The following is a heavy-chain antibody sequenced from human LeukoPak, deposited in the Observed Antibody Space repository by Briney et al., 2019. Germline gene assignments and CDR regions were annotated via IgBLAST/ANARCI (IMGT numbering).Heavy chain of an antibody. CDR1: GGSISSYY. Sequence: SETLSLTCTVSGGSISSYYWSWIRQPPGKGLEWIGYIYYSGGTNYNPSLKSRVTISVDTSKNQFSLKLSSVTAADAAVYYCARAVTMVRGVIIIGYYYMDVWGKGTTVTVSS. D-gene: IGHD3-10*01. V-gene: IGHV4-59*01. CDR3: ARAVTMVRGVIIIGYYYMDV. J-gene: IGHJ6*03. CDR2: IYYSGGT.